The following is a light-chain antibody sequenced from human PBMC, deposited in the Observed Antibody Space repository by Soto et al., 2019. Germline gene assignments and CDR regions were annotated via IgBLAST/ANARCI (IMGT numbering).Light chain of an antibody. J-gene: IGLJ1*01. Sequence: QSVLTQPPSASGPPGQRITISCSGRRSNIGSNYVYWFRQLPGTAPKLLMYANNQRPSGVPDRVSGSKSGNTASLTISGLQAENEADYYCNSYTITSTYVFGTGTKLTVL. V-gene: IGLV1-47*02. CDR1: RSNIGSNY. CDR3: NSYTITSTYV. CDR2: ANN.